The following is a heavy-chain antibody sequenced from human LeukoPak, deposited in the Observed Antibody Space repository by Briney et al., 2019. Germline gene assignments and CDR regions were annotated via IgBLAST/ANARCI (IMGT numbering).Heavy chain of an antibody. CDR1: GYTFSRYY. J-gene: IGHJ4*02. V-gene: IGHV1-46*01. CDR3: AREGEDTAMAPDY. CDR2: INPSGGSA. Sequence: AASVKVYCKASGYTFSRYYMHWVRQAPGQGLEWMGIINPSGGSASTAQRFQGRVTMTMTRDTSTSTGYMELSSLRSEDTAVYCCAREGEDTAMAPDYWGQGTLVTVSS. D-gene: IGHD5-18*01.